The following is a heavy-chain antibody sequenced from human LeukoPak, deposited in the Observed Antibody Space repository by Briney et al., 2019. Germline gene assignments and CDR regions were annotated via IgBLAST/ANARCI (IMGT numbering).Heavy chain of an antibody. CDR2: ISGSGGST. Sequence: GGSLRLSCAASGFTLSSYAMSWVRQAPGKGLEWVSAISGSGGSTYYADSVKGRFTISRDNSKNTLYLQMNSLRAEDTAVYYCAKAKPGIAAAGTRLRYYFDYWGQGTLVTVSS. CDR3: AKAKPGIAAAGTRLRYYFDY. V-gene: IGHV3-23*01. CDR1: GFTLSSYA. J-gene: IGHJ4*02. D-gene: IGHD6-13*01.